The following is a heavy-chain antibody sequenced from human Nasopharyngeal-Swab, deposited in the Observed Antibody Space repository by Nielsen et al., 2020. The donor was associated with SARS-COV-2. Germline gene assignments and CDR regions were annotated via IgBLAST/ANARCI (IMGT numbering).Heavy chain of an antibody. CDR3: AATRHYSIDYYNYMDV. D-gene: IGHD2-15*01. Sequence: ASVKVSCKVSGYAVAELSMHWVRQAPGKGLEWMGGFDSADGETIYAQKFQGRVTMTEDTSTDTAYTELSSLSFEDMAVYYCAATRHYSIDYYNYMDVWGKGTTVTVSS. CDR2: FDSADGET. J-gene: IGHJ6*03. CDR1: GYAVAELS. V-gene: IGHV1-24*01.